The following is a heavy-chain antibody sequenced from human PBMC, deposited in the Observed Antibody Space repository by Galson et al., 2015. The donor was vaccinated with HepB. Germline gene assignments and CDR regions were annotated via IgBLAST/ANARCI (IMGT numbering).Heavy chain of an antibody. D-gene: IGHD4-23*01. Sequence: SVKVSCKASGYTFTSYGISWVRQAPGQGLEWMGWISAYNGNTNYAQKLQGRVTMTTDTSTSTAYMELRSLRSDDTAVYYCAREWPATVVTSNTPLDYWGQGTLVTVSS. CDR3: AREWPATVVTSNTPLDY. CDR1: GYTFTSYG. CDR2: ISAYNGNT. J-gene: IGHJ4*01. V-gene: IGHV1-18*04.